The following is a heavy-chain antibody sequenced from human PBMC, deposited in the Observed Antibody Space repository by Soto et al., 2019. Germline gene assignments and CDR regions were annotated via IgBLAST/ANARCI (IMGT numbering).Heavy chain of an antibody. CDR3: AKEFGYSYGSGFDY. Sequence: QVQLMESGGGVVQPGRSLRLSCAASGFTFSSYGMHWVRQAPGKGLEWVAVISYDGRNNYYGDSVKGRFTISRDNSKNTLYLQMSSLRAEDTAVYYCAKEFGYSYGSGFDYWGQGTLVTVSS. J-gene: IGHJ4*02. D-gene: IGHD5-18*01. CDR2: ISYDGRNN. CDR1: GFTFSSYG. V-gene: IGHV3-30*18.